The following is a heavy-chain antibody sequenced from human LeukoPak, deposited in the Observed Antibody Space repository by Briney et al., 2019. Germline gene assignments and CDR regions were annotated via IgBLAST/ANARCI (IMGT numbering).Heavy chain of an antibody. CDR3: ARASRRGIAVAGGPLFDY. CDR2: IYPGDSDT. D-gene: IGHD6-19*01. CDR1: GYSFTSYW. J-gene: IGHJ4*02. V-gene: IGHV5-51*01. Sequence: GESLKISCKGSGYSFTSYWIGWVRLMPGKGLEWMGIIYPGDSDTRYSPSFQGQVTTSADKSISTAYLQWSSLKASDTAMYYCARASRRGIAVAGGPLFDYWGQGTLVTVSS.